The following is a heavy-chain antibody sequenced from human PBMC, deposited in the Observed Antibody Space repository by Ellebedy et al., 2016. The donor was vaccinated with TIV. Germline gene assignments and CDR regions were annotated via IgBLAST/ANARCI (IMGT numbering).Heavy chain of an antibody. CDR3: ARITDSSHFYGMDV. Sequence: SETLSLTCTVSGGSISSGSSSWNWIRQSPGKGLEWIGYIFHSGTSYYNPSLKSRVTISPYRSKNQFSLKLSSVTAADTAVYYCARITDSSHFYGMDVWGQGTTVTVSS. V-gene: IGHV4-30-2*06. J-gene: IGHJ6*02. CDR2: IFHSGTS. CDR1: GGSISSGSSS.